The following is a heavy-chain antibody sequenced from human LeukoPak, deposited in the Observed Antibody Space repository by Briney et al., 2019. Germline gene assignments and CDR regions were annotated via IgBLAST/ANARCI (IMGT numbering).Heavy chain of an antibody. CDR1: GGSISSYY. J-gene: IGHJ4*02. CDR3: ARARGSYYGY. Sequence: SETLSLTCTVSGGSISSYYWSWIRQPPGKGLEWIGYIYYSGSTNYNPSLKSRVTISVNTSKNQFSLKLSSVTAADTAVYYCARARGSYYGYWGQGTLVTVSS. D-gene: IGHD1-26*01. CDR2: IYYSGST. V-gene: IGHV4-59*01.